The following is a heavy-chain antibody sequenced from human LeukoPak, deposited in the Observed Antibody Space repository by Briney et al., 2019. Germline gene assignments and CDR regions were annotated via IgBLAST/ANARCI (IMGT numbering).Heavy chain of an antibody. CDR3: ARNGRVITDY. D-gene: IGHD3/OR15-3a*01. CDR1: EFTFSSYS. V-gene: IGHV3-48*04. J-gene: IGHJ4*02. CDR2: ISSSSSTI. Sequence: PGGSLRLSCAASEFTFSSYSMNWVRQAPGKGLEWVSYISSSSSTIYYADSVKGRFTISRDNAKNSLYLQMNSLRAEDTAVYYCARNGRVITDYWGQGTLVTVSS.